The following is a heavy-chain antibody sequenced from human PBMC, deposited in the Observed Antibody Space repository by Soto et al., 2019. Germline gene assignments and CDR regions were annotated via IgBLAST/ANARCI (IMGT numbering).Heavy chain of an antibody. J-gene: IGHJ6*02. CDR3: ARGPVDFWSGFYYYYGMDV. V-gene: IGHV2-26*01. CDR2: IFSNDEK. D-gene: IGHD3-3*01. CDR1: GFSLSNARMG. Sequence: QVTLKESGPVLVKPTETLTLTCTVSGFSLSNARMGVSWIRQPPGKALEWLAHIFSNDEKSYSTSLKSRLTISKDTSKSQVVLTMTNMDPVYTATYYCARGPVDFWSGFYYYYGMDVWGQGTTVTVSS.